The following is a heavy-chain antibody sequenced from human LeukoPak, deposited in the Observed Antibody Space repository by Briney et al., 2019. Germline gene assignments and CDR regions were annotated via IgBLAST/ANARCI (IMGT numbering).Heavy chain of an antibody. V-gene: IGHV3-23*01. D-gene: IGHD3-22*01. Sequence: GGSLRLSCTASGFTFRSYAMSWVRQSPGKGLEWVSTISGSGGSTYSADSVRGRFTISRDNSNSTVYLQMDSLRADDTAVYYCAKAPFSRGYSPMDYWGQGTLVTVSS. CDR1: GFTFRSYA. CDR3: AKAPFSRGYSPMDY. J-gene: IGHJ4*02. CDR2: ISGSGGST.